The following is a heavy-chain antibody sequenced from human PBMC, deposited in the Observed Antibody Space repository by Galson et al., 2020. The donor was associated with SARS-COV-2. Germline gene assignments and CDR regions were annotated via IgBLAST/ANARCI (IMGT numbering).Heavy chain of an antibody. Sequence: PSETLSLTCPVSGRSISSGGYYWSWIRQHPGKGLEWIGHIYYRGSPYYNPSLNSRVTISVDTSKNEFSLMLSSVTAADTAVYYCARDSFGVTIFVVARDGMDVWGQGTTVTVSS. CDR3: ARDSFGVTIFVVARDGMDV. CDR1: GRSISSGGYY. D-gene: IGHD3-3*01. J-gene: IGHJ6*02. V-gene: IGHV4-31*03. CDR2: IYYRGSP.